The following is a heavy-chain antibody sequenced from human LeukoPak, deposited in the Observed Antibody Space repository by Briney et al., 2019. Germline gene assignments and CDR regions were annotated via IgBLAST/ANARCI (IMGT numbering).Heavy chain of an antibody. J-gene: IGHJ4*02. CDR1: GFTFSSHA. D-gene: IGHD6-13*01. CDR2: INGSGGST. CDR3: AKDRYSSSWPYFDY. V-gene: IGHV3-23*01. Sequence: GGSLRLFCAASGFTFSSHAMSWVRQAPGKGLEWVSAINGSGGSTYYADSVKGRFTISRDNSKNTLYLQMNSLRAEDTAVYYCAKDRYSSSWPYFDYWGQGTLVTVSS.